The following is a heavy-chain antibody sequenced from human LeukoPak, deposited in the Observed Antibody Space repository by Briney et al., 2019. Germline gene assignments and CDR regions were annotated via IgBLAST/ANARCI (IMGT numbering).Heavy chain of an antibody. V-gene: IGHV1-2*02. CDR3: AKDLRSWRYHDTWTGSYYYYYMDV. J-gene: IGHJ6*03. CDR2: VNPSSGGT. D-gene: IGHD3/OR15-3a*01. Sequence: EASVRVSSKASVYSFSVYHIHWLRPAPGQGFEWMGWVNPSSGGTLYAQKFQGRVTMTRDTSINTAHMELSSLTSDDTAVYYCAKDLRSWRYHDTWTGSYYYYYMDVWGTGTTVTVSS. CDR1: VYSFSVYH.